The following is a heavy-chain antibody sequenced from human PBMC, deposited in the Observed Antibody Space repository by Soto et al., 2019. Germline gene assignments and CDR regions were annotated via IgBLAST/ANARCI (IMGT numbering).Heavy chain of an antibody. D-gene: IGHD2-2*01. J-gene: IGHJ4*02. V-gene: IGHV3-23*01. CDR2: ISGSGGST. CDR1: GFTFSSYA. Sequence: GGSLRLSCAASGFTFSSYAMSWFRQAPGKGLEWVSAISGSGGSTYYADSVKGRFTISRDNSKNTLYLQMNSLRAEDTAVYYCAKPPVKRYCSSTSCHSEFDYWGQGTLVTVSS. CDR3: AKPPVKRYCSSTSCHSEFDY.